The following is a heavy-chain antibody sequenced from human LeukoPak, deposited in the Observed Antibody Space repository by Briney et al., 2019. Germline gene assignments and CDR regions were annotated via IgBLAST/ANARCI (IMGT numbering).Heavy chain of an antibody. J-gene: IGHJ4*02. V-gene: IGHV3-23*01. Sequence: GGSLRLSCATSGFTFSSYAMNWVRQAPGKGLEWVSAISGSGGSTYYADSVKGRFTISRDNSKNTLYLQMNSLRAEDTAVYYCAKVDYGDYLLDYWGQGTLVTVSS. CDR2: ISGSGGST. CDR1: GFTFSSYA. D-gene: IGHD4-17*01. CDR3: AKVDYGDYLLDY.